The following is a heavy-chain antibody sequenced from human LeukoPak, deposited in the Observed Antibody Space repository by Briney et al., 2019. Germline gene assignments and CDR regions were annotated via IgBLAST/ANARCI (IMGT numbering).Heavy chain of an antibody. CDR3: ARVGAQTGYYFDN. CDR2: INWNGGST. CDR1: GFTFDDYG. V-gene: IGHV3-20*04. D-gene: IGHD1-26*01. Sequence: GGSLRLSCAASGFTFDDYGMSWVRQAPGKGLEWVSGINWNGGSTGYIDSVKGRFIISRDNAKTSLYLQMNSPRAEDTAFYYCARVGAQTGYYFDNWGQGTLVTVSP. J-gene: IGHJ4*02.